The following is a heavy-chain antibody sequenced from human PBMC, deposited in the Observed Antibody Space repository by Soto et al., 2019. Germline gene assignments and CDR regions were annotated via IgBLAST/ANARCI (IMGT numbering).Heavy chain of an antibody. CDR3: ARPLYSSGWYWFDP. Sequence: GASVKVSCTASGYTFTSYDINWVRQATGQGLEWMGWMNPNSGNTGYAQKFQGRVTMTRNTSISTAYMELSSLRSEDTAVYYCARPLYSSGWYWFDPWGQGTLVTVSS. V-gene: IGHV1-8*01. J-gene: IGHJ5*02. D-gene: IGHD6-19*01. CDR2: MNPNSGNT. CDR1: GYTFTSYD.